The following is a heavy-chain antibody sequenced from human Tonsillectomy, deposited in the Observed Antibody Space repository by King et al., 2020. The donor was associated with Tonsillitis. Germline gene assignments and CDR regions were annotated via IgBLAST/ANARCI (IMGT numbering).Heavy chain of an antibody. D-gene: IGHD3-22*01. CDR3: AKACYFDSSNYCDH. Sequence: VQLVESGGGVVQPGGSLRLSCTASGFTFSYSGMHWVRQSPGKGLEWVAFIRYDGTKESYSASVRGRFAISRDSSKNSVLLQMNNLRGDDTAIYYCAKACYFDSSNYCDHWGQGTLVSVSS. CDR2: IRYDGTKE. CDR1: GFTFSYSG. V-gene: IGHV3-30*02. J-gene: IGHJ4*02.